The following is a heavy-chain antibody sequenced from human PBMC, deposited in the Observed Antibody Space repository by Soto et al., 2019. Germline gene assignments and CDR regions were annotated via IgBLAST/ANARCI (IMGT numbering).Heavy chain of an antibody. CDR3: ATRRFRVAMAVAGYNWFDP. V-gene: IGHV4-34*01. CDR1: GGSFSGYY. J-gene: IGHJ5*02. Sequence: SETLSLTCAVYGGSFSGYYWSWIRRPPGKGLEWIGEINHSGSTNYNPSLKSRVTTSVDTSKNQFSLKLSSVTAADTAVYYCATRRFRVAMAVAGYNWFDPWGQGTLVTVSS. D-gene: IGHD6-19*01. CDR2: INHSGST.